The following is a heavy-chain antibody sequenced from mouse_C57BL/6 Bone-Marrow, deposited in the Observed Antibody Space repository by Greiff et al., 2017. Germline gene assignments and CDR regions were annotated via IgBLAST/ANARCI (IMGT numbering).Heavy chain of an antibody. Sequence: VQLQQSGAELVRPGASVKLSCTASGFNIKDDYMHWVKPRPEQGLEWIGWIDPENGDTEYASKFQGKATITADTSSNTAYLQLRSLTSEDTAVYYCAIYYDYDGGGWLAYWGQGTLVTVSA. J-gene: IGHJ3*01. V-gene: IGHV14-4*01. CDR1: GFNIKDDY. D-gene: IGHD2-4*01. CDR3: AIYYDYDGGGWLAY. CDR2: IDPENGDT.